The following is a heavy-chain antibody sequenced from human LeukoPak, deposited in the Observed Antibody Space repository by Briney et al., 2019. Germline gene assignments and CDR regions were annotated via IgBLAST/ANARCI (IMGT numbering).Heavy chain of an antibody. J-gene: IGHJ4*02. CDR3: ARDSSGFDF. V-gene: IGHV3-30-3*01. D-gene: IGHD2-15*01. CDR1: GFTFSSYA. CDR2: ISYDGSNK. Sequence: PGGSLRLSCAASGFTFSSYAMHWVRQAPGKGLEWVAVISYDGSNKYYADSVKGQFTISRDNSKNTLYLQMSSLRAEDTAVYYCARDSSGFDFWGQGTLVTVSS.